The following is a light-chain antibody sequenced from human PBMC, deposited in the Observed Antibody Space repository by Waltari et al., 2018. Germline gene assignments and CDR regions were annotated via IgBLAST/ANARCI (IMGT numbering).Light chain of an antibody. CDR3: QNHERLPAT. CDR2: EAS. Sequence: ELLLTQSPGTLSLSPGERATLSCRASQSIGKYLVWYQQKPGQAPRLLMFEASRRATGIPDRFSGSGSGTDFSRTISRLEPEDFAVYYCQNHERLPATFGQGTKVEIK. V-gene: IGKV3-20*01. CDR1: QSIGKY. J-gene: IGKJ1*01.